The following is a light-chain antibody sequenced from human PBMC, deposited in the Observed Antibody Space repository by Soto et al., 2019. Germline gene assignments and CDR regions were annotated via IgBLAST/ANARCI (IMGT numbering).Light chain of an antibody. CDR1: QSVGSSY. CDR2: AAS. J-gene: IGKJ1*01. Sequence: EFGLTTSLCTLSFSHEARATLSCRASQSVGSSYLVWHQQKPGQAPRLLIYAASRRATGIPDRFSGSGSGTDFTLTISRLEPEDFAVYYCQQYGRSPWTFGQGTKV. CDR3: QQYGRSPWT. V-gene: IGKV3-20*01.